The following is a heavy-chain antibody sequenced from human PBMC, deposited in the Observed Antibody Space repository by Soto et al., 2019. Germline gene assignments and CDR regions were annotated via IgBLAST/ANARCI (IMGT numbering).Heavy chain of an antibody. CDR1: GFTFIDYY. D-gene: IGHD3-3*01. V-gene: IGHV3-11*06. Sequence: GGSLRLSCAASGFTFIDYYMSWSRQAPGKGLEWVSYISSSSSYTNYADSVKGRFTISRDNAKNSLYLQMNSLRAEDTAVYYCARDRTAFGVVSFWFDPWGQGTLVTVSS. CDR2: ISSSSSYT. CDR3: ARDRTAFGVVSFWFDP. J-gene: IGHJ5*02.